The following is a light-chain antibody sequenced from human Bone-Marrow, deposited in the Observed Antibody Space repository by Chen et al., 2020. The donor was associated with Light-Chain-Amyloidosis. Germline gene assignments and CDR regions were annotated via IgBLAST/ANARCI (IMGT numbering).Light chain of an antibody. V-gene: IGLV2-11*01. J-gene: IGLJ1*01. CDR1: SSDVGGYNY. CDR2: DVT. CDR3: CSYAGSNRFV. Sequence: QSALTQPRSVSGSPGPSVTISCTGTSSDVGGYNYVSWYQPQPVNSSKLMIYDVTKRPSGVPGPFAGSKSGNTASLTISGLQAEDEADYYCCSYAGSNRFVFGPGTKLTVL.